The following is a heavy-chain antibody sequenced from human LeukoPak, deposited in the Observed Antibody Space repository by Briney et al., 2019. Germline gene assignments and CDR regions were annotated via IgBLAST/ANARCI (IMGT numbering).Heavy chain of an antibody. CDR3: ARHEHIYGLLSYFDY. CDR1: GGSISSNRYY. V-gene: IGHV4-39*01. J-gene: IGHJ4*02. D-gene: IGHD5-18*01. CDR2: IYFSGDT. Sequence: SETLSLTCTVSGGSISSNRYYWGWIRQPPGKGLEWIASIYFSGDTYYNPSLKSRVTISVDTSKNQFSLKLRPVTAADTAVYYCARHEHIYGLLSYFDYWGQGTLVTVSS.